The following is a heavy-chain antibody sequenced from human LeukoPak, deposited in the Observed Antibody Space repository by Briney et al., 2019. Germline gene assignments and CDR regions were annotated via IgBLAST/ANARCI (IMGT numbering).Heavy chain of an antibody. V-gene: IGHV1-2*02. Sequence: GASVKVSCKASGYTFTDFLIHWVRQAPGQGPEWMGWINPKSGDTKYGQRFQGRVVMTRDTSINTAYVTLSSLTSDDSGVYYCARSPKPSSDVWGLGTRVIVSS. J-gene: IGHJ3*01. CDR2: INPKSGDT. CDR1: GYTFTDFL. CDR3: ARSPKPSSDV.